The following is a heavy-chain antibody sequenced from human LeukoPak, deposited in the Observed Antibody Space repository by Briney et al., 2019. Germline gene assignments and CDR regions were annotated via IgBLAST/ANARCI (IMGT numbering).Heavy chain of an antibody. V-gene: IGHV3-21*01. CDR2: ISSSSSYI. J-gene: IGHJ3*02. D-gene: IGHD3-10*01. CDR3: ARSTMVRGVIRGAAFDI. Sequence: GGSLRLSCAASGFTFGSYSMNWVRQAPGKGLEWVSSISSSSSYIYYADSVKGRFTISRDNAKNSLSLQMNSLRAEDTAVYYCARSTMVRGVIRGAAFDIWGQGTMVTVSS. CDR1: GFTFGSYS.